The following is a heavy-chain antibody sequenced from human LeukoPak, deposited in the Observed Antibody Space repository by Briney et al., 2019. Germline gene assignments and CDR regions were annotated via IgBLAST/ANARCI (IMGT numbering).Heavy chain of an antibody. CDR3: ARIPGRLYNWCDP. V-gene: IGHV1-8*01. J-gene: IGHJ5*02. D-gene: IGHD2-21*01. CDR1: GYSFTNYD. Sequence: ASVKVCCKASGYSFTNYDVNWLRQATGQGLEWMGWMNPNNANSGYAQNYPARVTMTKTPSISTTYMELSSLKSEDTAVYYCARIPGRLYNWCDPWGQGTLVIVSS. CDR2: MNPNNANS.